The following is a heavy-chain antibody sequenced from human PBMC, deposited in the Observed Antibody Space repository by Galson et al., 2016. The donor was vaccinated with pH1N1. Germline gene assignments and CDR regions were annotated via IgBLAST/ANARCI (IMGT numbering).Heavy chain of an antibody. V-gene: IGHV5-51*01. CDR2: IYPGDSDT. CDR3: AGWGGEVYDFWRGCDDY. D-gene: IGHD3-3*01. Sequence: QSGAEVKKPGESLKISCKGSGYSFTSYWIGWVRQMPGKGLEWMGIIYPGDSDTRYSPSFQGQVTISADKSISTAYLQWSSLEASDTAMECCAGWGGEVYDFWRGCDDYWGQGTLVTVSS. CDR1: GYSFTSYW. J-gene: IGHJ4*02.